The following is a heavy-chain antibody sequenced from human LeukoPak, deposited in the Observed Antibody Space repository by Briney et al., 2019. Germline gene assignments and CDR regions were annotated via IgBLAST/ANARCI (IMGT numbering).Heavy chain of an antibody. CDR1: GFTFSSYA. CDR2: IWYDGSNK. CDR3: ARTYGSGSYNDY. D-gene: IGHD3-10*01. Sequence: PGGSLRLSCAASGFTFSSYAMHWVRQAPGKGLEWVAVIWYDGSNKYYADSVKGRFTISRDNSKNTLYLQMNSLRAEDTAVYYCARTYGSGSYNDYWGQGTLVTVSS. J-gene: IGHJ4*02. V-gene: IGHV3-33*08.